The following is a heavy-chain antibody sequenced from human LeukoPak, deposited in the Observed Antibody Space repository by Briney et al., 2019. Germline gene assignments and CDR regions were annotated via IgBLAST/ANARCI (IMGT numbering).Heavy chain of an antibody. Sequence: GGSLRLSCAASGFTFSSYGMHWVRQAPGKGLEWVAFIRYDGSNKYYADSVKGRFTISRDNSKNTLYLQMNSLRAEDTAVYYCAKDRGRYYYGSGSGPDYWGQGTLVIVSS. CDR3: AKDRGRYYYGSGSGPDY. CDR1: GFTFSSYG. J-gene: IGHJ4*02. CDR2: IRYDGSNK. V-gene: IGHV3-30*02. D-gene: IGHD3-10*01.